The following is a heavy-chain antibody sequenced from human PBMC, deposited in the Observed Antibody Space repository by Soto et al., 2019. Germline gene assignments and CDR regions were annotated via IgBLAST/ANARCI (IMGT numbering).Heavy chain of an antibody. D-gene: IGHD6-19*01. Sequence: SQTLSLTCAISGDSVSSNSAAWNWIRQSPSRGLGWLGRTYYRSKWYNDYAVSVKSRITINPDTSKNQFSLQLNSVTPEDTAVYYCATMGVDSGSGWFFDIWGQGTMVTVPS. J-gene: IGHJ3*02. CDR1: GDSVSSNSAA. CDR2: TYYRSKWYN. CDR3: ATMGVDSGSGWFFDI. V-gene: IGHV6-1*01.